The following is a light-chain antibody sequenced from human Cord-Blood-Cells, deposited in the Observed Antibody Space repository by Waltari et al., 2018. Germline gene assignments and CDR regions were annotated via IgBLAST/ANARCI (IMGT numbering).Light chain of an antibody. CDR2: EVS. V-gene: IGLV2-18*02. CDR3: SSYTSSSTV. J-gene: IGLJ1*01. Sequence: QSALTQPPSVSGSPGQSVTISCTGTSSDVGSYNRVSWYQQPPGTAPKLMIDEVSNRPSGVPDRFSGSKSGNTASLTISGLQAEDEADYYCSSYTSSSTVFGTGTKVTVL. CDR1: SSDVGSYNR.